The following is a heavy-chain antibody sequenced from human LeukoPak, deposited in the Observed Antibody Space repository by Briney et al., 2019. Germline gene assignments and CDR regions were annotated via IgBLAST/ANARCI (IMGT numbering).Heavy chain of an antibody. J-gene: IGHJ5*02. CDR1: GASLSGFH. CDR3: ARGEYYDTSGDRKNWFGP. Sequence: SETLSLTCAVYGASLSGFHWSWIRQPPGKGLEWIGKIDHSGRTNYSPSLKSRVTMSVDTSKDQFSLKLTSVTAADTAVYYCARGEYYDTSGDRKNWFGPWGQGTLVTVSP. CDR2: IDHSGRT. V-gene: IGHV4-34*01. D-gene: IGHD3-22*01.